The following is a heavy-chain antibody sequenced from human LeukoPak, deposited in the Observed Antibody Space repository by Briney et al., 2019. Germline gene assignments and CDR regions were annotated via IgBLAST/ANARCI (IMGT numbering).Heavy chain of an antibody. Sequence: GGSLRLSCAASGFTFYSYGMHWVRQAPGKGLEWVAVISHDGSNIHYGDSVKGRFTISRDNSKNTLYLQMNSLRAEDTAVYYCAKDLTGNYGDYELFFDYWGQGTLVTVSS. J-gene: IGHJ4*02. V-gene: IGHV3-30*18. CDR1: GFTFYSYG. CDR2: ISHDGSNI. D-gene: IGHD4-17*01. CDR3: AKDLTGNYGDYELFFDY.